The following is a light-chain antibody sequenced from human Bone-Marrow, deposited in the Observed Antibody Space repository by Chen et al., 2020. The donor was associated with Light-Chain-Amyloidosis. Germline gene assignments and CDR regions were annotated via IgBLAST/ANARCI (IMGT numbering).Light chain of an antibody. Sequence: QVAPSPLSLCSVVGDRVTITCQVSQSIYNQLNWYQQKVGKAPKLLIYSTTTLEFGVPSRFAGSGSGTDFTLTISSLQPEDVASYYCQQSFTSPRTFGQGTRVE. J-gene: IGKJ1*01. CDR1: QSIYNQ. CDR3: QQSFTSPRT. CDR2: STT. V-gene: IGKV1-39*01.